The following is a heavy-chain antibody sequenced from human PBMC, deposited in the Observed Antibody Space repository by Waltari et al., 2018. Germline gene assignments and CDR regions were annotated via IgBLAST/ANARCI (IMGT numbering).Heavy chain of an antibody. J-gene: IGHJ4*02. CDR1: GFTFSSYS. CDR3: ARERAGTGVDY. CDR2: ISSSSSYI. Sequence: EVQLVESGGGLVKPGGSLRLSCAASGFTFSSYSMNWVRQAPGKGLEWVSSISSSSSYIYYADSVKGRFTISRDNAKNSLYLQMNSLRAKDTAVYYCARERAGTGVDYWGQGTLVTVSS. D-gene: IGHD1-1*01. V-gene: IGHV3-21*01.